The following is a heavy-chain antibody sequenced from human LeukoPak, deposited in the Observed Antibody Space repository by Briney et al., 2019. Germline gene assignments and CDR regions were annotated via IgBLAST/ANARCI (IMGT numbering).Heavy chain of an antibody. D-gene: IGHD2-15*01. J-gene: IGHJ4*02. CDR3: ARDLSRWAVIAGSKGGFDY. V-gene: IGHV3-30-3*01. CDR2: ISYDGSNK. CDR1: GFTFSSYA. Sequence: GGSLRLSCAASGFTFSSYALHWVRQATGKGLEWVALISYDGSNKYFADSVKGRFTISRDNSKTTLYLQMNSLRAEDTALYYCARDLSRWAVIAGSKGGFDYWGQGTLVTVSS.